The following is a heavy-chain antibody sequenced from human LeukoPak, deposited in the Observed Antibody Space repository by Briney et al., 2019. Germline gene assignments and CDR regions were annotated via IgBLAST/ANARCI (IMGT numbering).Heavy chain of an antibody. CDR2: IYYSGST. CDR1: GGSISISSYY. D-gene: IGHD1-26*01. Sequence: PSETLSLTCTVSGGSISISSYYWGWIRQPPGRGLEWIGSIYYSGSTYYNPSLKSRVTISVDTSKNQFSLKLSSVTAADTAVYYCARKGATVDYWGQGTLVTVSS. CDR3: ARKGATVDY. J-gene: IGHJ4*02. V-gene: IGHV4-39*01.